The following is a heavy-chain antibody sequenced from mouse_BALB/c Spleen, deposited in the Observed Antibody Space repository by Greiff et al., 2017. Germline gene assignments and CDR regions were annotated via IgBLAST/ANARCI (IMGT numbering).Heavy chain of an antibody. CDR1: GYSITSDYA. D-gene: IGHD3-1*01. CDR3: ARRGLRGYFDV. V-gene: IGHV3-2*02. CDR2: ISYSGST. J-gene: IGHJ1*01. Sequence: DVQLQESGPGLVKPSQSLSLTCTVTGYSITSDYAWNWIRQFPGNKLEWMGYISYSGSTSYNPSLKSRISITRDTSKNQFFLQLNSVTTEDTATYYCARRGLRGYFDVWGAGTTVTVSS.